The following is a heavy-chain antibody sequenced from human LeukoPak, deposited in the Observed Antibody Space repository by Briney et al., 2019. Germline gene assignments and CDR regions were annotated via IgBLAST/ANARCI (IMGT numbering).Heavy chain of an antibody. Sequence: GGSLRLSCAASGFSVSDYYMSWVRQAPGKGLQWVSVIFSAGNTYYADSVKGRFTISRDNSRNTLYLQMNSLRAEDTAVYYCARDPRKYPVKVAFDIWGQGTTVTVSS. D-gene: IGHD1-14*01. CDR3: ARDPRKYPVKVAFDI. CDR1: GFSVSDYY. J-gene: IGHJ3*02. V-gene: IGHV3-53*01. CDR2: IFSAGNT.